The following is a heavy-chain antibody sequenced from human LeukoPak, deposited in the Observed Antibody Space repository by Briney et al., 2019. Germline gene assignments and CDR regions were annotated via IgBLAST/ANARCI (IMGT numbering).Heavy chain of an antibody. V-gene: IGHV4-59*01. J-gene: IGHJ4*02. CDR2: IYYSGST. D-gene: IGHD5-12*01. Sequence: SETLSLTCTVSGGSITSYYWSWIRQPPGRGLEWIGYIYYSGSTNYNPSLKSRVTISVDTSKNQFSLKLSSVTAADTAVHYCARGKWRYYFDYWRQGTLVTVSS. CDR1: GGSITSYY. CDR3: ARGKWRYYFDY.